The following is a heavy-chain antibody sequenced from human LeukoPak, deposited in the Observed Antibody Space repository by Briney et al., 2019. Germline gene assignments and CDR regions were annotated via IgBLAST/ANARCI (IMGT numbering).Heavy chain of an antibody. CDR1: GYSISSGYY. CDR2: IYHTGST. J-gene: IGHJ4*02. CDR3: ARVAGY. Sequence: TSQTLSLTCTVSGYSISSGYYWGWIRQPPGKGLEWIGSIYHTGSTSYNPSLKSRVTISVDTSKNQFSLKLSSVTAADTAVYYCARVAGYWGQGTLVTVSS. V-gene: IGHV4-38-2*02.